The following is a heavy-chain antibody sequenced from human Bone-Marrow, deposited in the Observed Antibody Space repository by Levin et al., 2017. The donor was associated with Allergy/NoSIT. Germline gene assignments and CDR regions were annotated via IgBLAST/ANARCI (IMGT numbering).Heavy chain of an antibody. J-gene: IGHJ3*02. CDR2: IYYSGST. Sequence: SETLSLTCAVSGYSISSGYYWGWIRQPPGKGLEWIGSIYYSGSTYYNPSLKSRVTISVDTSKNQFSLKLSSVTAADTAVYYCARVWCSGGSCLGGNDAFDIWGQGTMVTVSS. D-gene: IGHD2-15*01. V-gene: IGHV4-38-2*01. CDR3: ARVWCSGGSCLGGNDAFDI. CDR1: GYSISSGYY.